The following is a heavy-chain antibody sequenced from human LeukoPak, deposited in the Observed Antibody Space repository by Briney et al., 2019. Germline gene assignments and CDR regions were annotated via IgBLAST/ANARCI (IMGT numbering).Heavy chain of an antibody. D-gene: IGHD6-13*01. V-gene: IGHV1-8*01. Sequence: ASVKVPCKASGYTFTSYDINWVRQATGQGLEWMGWMNPNSGNTGYAQKFQGRVTMTRNPSISTAYMELSSLRSEDTAVYYCATAQLAAGTSGGGIDYWGQGTLVTVSS. CDR1: GYTFTSYD. CDR3: ATAQLAAGTSGGGIDY. J-gene: IGHJ4*02. CDR2: MNPNSGNT.